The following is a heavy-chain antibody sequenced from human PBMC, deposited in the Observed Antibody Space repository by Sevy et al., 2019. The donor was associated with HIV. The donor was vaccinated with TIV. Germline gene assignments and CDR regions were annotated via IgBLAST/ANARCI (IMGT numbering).Heavy chain of an antibody. J-gene: IGHJ4*02. CDR3: ARRTLGNLGDLDY. V-gene: IGHV4-38-2*01. CDR1: GYSINSGYY. D-gene: IGHD6-6*01. CDR2: IYHSGST. Sequence: SETLSLTCAVSGYSINSGYYWGWIRQPPGKGLEWIGSIYHSGSTYYNPSLKSRVTISVDTSKNQFSLKLSSVTAADTAVYYCARRTLGNLGDLDYWGQGTLVTVSS.